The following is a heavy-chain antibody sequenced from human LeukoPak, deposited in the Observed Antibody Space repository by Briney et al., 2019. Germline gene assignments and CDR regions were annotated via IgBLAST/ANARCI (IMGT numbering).Heavy chain of an antibody. J-gene: IGHJ4*02. CDR1: GFIFPNFA. CDR3: ARDPSYNSGWVTGD. V-gene: IGHV3-30*04. Sequence: GRSLRLSCAASGFIFPNFAMLWVRQAPGKGLEWVALISSDGAVKYYADFVKGRFTTSRDNSRNTLYLQMTTLRPEDAAIYYCARDPSYNSGWVTGDWGQGTLVSVSS. CDR2: ISSDGAVK. D-gene: IGHD6-19*01.